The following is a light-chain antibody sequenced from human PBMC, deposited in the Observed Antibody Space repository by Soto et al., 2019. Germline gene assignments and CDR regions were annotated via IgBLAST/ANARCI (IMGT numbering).Light chain of an antibody. V-gene: IGKV3-15*01. J-gene: IGKJ4*01. CDR2: DAA. Sequence: EVVMTQSPATLSVSPGERATLSCRASQSVRVNLAWYQQKPGQAPRLLIYDAATRATGVPARFTGSGSGTEFALTISSLQSEDVAVYYCQQYNKWSHLPFGGGTKVDIK. CDR1: QSVRVN. CDR3: QQYNKWSHLP.